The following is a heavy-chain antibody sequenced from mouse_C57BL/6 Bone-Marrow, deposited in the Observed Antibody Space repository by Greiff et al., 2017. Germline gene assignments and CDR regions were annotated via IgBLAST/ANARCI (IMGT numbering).Heavy chain of an antibody. CDR3: THSIGGFDY. V-gene: IGHV14-4*01. CDR2: IDPENGDT. CDR1: GFNIKDDY. Sequence: EVQVVESGAELVRPGASVKLSCTASGFNIKDDYMHWVKQRPEQGLEWIGWIDPENGDTEYASKFQGKATITADTAYNTAYRQLSGLTSEDTAVYYCTHSIGGFDYWGQGTTLTVSS. J-gene: IGHJ2*01. D-gene: IGHD2-10*02.